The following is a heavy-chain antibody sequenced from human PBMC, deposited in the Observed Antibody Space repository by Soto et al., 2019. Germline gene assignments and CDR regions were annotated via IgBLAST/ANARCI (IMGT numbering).Heavy chain of an antibody. CDR2: VNPDGSET. Sequence: EMRLVESGGDLVQPGESLTISCAASGLTLSRYWMTWVRQAPGKGLEWVGNVNPDGSETDFADFVRGRFTISRDNAKNSLYLQMNSLRVYDTAVYFCARGKGWVDSWGQGTLVTVSS. CDR1: GLTLSRYW. CDR3: ARGKGWVDS. J-gene: IGHJ5*01. V-gene: IGHV3-7*05.